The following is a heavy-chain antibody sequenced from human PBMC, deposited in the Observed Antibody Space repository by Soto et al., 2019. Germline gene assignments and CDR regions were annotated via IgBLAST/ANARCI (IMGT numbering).Heavy chain of an antibody. CDR3: ARWGLSIAARPYYFDY. CDR1: GGSISSYY. D-gene: IGHD6-6*01. V-gene: IGHV4-59*01. J-gene: IGHJ4*02. CDR2: IYYSGST. Sequence: SETLSLTCTVSGGSISSYYWSWIRQPPGKGLEWIGYIYYSGSTNYNPSLKSRVTISVDTSKNQFSLKLSSVTAADTAVYYCARWGLSIAARPYYFDYWGQGTLVTVS.